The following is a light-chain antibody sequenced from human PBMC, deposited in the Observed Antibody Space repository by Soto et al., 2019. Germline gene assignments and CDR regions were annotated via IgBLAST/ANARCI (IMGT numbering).Light chain of an antibody. CDR2: GAA. CDR3: QQYCRYRLT. V-gene: IGKV3-20*01. J-gene: IGKJ4*01. Sequence: VLTQTPRTLSXXPGEXATLXXGXSQSVRNSDLAWDQQKPGGAARLLSYGAAIRGTGSPDGFSGSGSGTDFSLTISRLEPQDFAVYYCQQYCRYRLTFGGGTKVYIK. CDR1: QSVRNSD.